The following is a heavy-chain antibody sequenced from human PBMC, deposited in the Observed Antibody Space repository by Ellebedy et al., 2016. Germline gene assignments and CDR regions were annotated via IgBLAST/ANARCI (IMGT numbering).Heavy chain of an antibody. V-gene: IGHV1-8*01. Sequence: ASVKVSXXASGYTFTSYDINWVRQATGQGLEWMGWMNPNSGNTGYAQKFQGRVTMTRNTSISTAYMELSSLRSEDTAVYYCATGSNLLPFNYYYMDVWGKGTTVTVSS. CDR1: GYTFTSYD. CDR2: MNPNSGNT. D-gene: IGHD3-22*01. J-gene: IGHJ6*03. CDR3: ATGSNLLPFNYYYMDV.